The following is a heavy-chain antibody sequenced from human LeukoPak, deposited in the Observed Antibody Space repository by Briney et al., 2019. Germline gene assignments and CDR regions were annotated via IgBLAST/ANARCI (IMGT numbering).Heavy chain of an antibody. CDR1: GFTFSSHW. CDR2: KKQEGSEK. J-gene: IGHJ3*02. CDR3: ARDRSGYYDSSAHDAFYI. D-gene: IGHD3-22*01. V-gene: IGHV3-7*01. Sequence: GGSLSLSCAASGFTFSSHWMRWVRQAPGKGLEWVANKKQEGSEKYYVDSVKGRFTMSRDNAKNSLYLQMNSLRAEDTAVYYCARDRSGYYDSSAHDAFYIWGEGEMVTVSS.